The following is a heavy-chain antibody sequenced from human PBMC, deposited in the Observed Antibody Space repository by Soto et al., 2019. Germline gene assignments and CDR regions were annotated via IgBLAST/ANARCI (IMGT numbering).Heavy chain of an antibody. CDR3: VRRLYYYDSSGYIINWFDP. CDR2: ISSNGGST. Sequence: GGSLRLSCSASGFTFSSYAMHWVRQAPGKGLEYVSAISSNGGSTYYADSVKGRFTISRDNSKNTLYLQMSSLRAEDTAVYYCVRRLYYYDSSGYIINWFDPWGQGTLVTVSS. J-gene: IGHJ5*02. D-gene: IGHD3-22*01. CDR1: GFTFSSYA. V-gene: IGHV3-64D*06.